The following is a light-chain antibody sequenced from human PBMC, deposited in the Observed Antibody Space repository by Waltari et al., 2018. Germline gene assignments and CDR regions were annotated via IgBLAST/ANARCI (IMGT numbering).Light chain of an antibody. CDR3: QHYVRLPAT. J-gene: IGKJ1*01. CDR2: GAS. CDR1: QSVGST. Sequence: EIVLTQSPGTLSLSPGERATLSCRASQSVGSTLAWYQQKPGQPPRLLIYGASSRATGLPDRFGGSGSATDFSLTSGRLEAEDVAVYYCQHYVRLPATFGQGTKVEIK. V-gene: IGKV3-20*01.